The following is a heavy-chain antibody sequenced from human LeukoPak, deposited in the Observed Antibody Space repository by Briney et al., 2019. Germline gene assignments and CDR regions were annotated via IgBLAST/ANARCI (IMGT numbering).Heavy chain of an antibody. Sequence: GGSLRLSCAASGFTFNDAWMNWVRQAPGKGPEWVGRIKSKSDGGTTDYAEPVKGRFAISRDDSKNTLFLQMNSLETEDTAVYYCTTVAGDWGQGTLVTVSS. CDR3: TTVAGD. V-gene: IGHV3-15*01. CDR1: GFTFNDAW. J-gene: IGHJ4*02. D-gene: IGHD6-13*01. CDR2: IKSKSDGGTT.